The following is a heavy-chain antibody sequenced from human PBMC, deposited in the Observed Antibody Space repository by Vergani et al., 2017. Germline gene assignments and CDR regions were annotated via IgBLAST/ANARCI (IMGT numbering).Heavy chain of an antibody. Sequence: QVHLVESGGGVVQPGRSLRLSCVVSGFTSSYYGMHWVRQAPGKGLEWVAVISYDGTQNYYAASVKGRFTISRDNSKSTLYLQMNSLRTEDTAVYYCATKSCGTPGCQIGYFREWGQGTLVTVSS. V-gene: IGHV3-30*03. CDR1: GFTSSYYG. D-gene: IGHD1-1*01. CDR2: ISYDGTQN. J-gene: IGHJ1*01. CDR3: ATKSCGTPGCQIGYFRE.